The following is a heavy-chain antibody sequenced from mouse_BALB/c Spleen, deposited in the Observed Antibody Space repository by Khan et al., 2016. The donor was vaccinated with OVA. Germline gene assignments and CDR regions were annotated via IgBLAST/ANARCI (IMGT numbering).Heavy chain of an antibody. V-gene: IGHV5-9-3*01. Sequence: EVELVESGGGLVKPGGSLKLSCAASGFTFSNYAMSWVRQTPEKRLKWVATISSGGSYTYFPDSVQGRFTISRDNAKNTLSLQMSNLRSEDTAIYYCARELFTTVVATPFAYWGQGTLVTVSA. CDR2: ISSGGSYT. D-gene: IGHD1-1*01. J-gene: IGHJ3*01. CDR1: GFTFSNYA. CDR3: ARELFTTVVATPFAY.